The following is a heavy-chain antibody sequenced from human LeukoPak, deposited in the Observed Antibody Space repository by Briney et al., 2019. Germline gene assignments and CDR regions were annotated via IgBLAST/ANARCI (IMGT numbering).Heavy chain of an antibody. V-gene: IGHV4-38-2*01. D-gene: IGHD6-6*01. Sequence: PSETLSLTCAVSGYSINSDYYWGWIRQPPGKGLEWIGSIYHSGSTYYNPSLKSRVTISVDTSKNQFSLKLSSVTAADTAVYYCARGSGDSTSSNPFYYYMDVWGKGTTVTVSS. J-gene: IGHJ6*03. CDR1: GYSINSDYY. CDR2: IYHSGST. CDR3: ARGSGDSTSSNPFYYYMDV.